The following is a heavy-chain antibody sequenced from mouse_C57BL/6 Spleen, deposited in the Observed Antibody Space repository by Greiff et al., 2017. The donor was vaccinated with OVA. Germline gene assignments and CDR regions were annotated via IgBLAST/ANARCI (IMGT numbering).Heavy chain of an antibody. Sequence: VQRVESGPELVKPGASVKLSCKASGYTFTSYDINWVKQRPGQGLEWIGWINPRDGSTKYNEKFKGKATLTVDKSSSTAYMELHSLTSEDSAVCIFARDGRSPFAYWGQGTPVTVSA. CDR2: INPRDGST. V-gene: IGHV1-85*01. CDR3: ARDGRSPFAY. D-gene: IGHD1-1*01. J-gene: IGHJ3*01. CDR1: GYTFTSYD.